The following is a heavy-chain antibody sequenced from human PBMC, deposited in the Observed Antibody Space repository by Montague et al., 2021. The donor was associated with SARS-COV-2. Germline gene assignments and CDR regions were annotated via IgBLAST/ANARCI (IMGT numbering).Heavy chain of an antibody. V-gene: IGHV4-4*02. Sequence: SETLSLTCTVSGASVSSTNWWSWVRQPPGKGLEWVGEISHRGTANYSPSLKSRATMSVDESGDQFFLKLSSVTAADTAVYYCARFSYDNTGYPRGFDFWGQGAPVTVSS. CDR3: ARFSYDNTGYPRGFDF. CDR1: GASVSSTNW. CDR2: ISHRGTA. J-gene: IGHJ4*02. D-gene: IGHD3-22*01.